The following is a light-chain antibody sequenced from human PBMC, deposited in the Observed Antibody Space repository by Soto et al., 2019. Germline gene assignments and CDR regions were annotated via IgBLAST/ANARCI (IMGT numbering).Light chain of an antibody. V-gene: IGKV1-5*03. CDR3: QQYNSYPWT. J-gene: IGKJ2*02. CDR1: QTINSW. CDR2: KAS. Sequence: DIPMTQSPSTLSASVRDRVTITCRASQTINSWLAWYQQKPGKAPKLLIYKASSLESGVPSRFSGSGSGTEFTLTISSLQPDDFATYYCQQYNSYPWTFGQGTKLEIK.